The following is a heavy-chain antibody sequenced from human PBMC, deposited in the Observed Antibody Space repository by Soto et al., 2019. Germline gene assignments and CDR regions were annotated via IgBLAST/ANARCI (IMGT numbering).Heavy chain of an antibody. Sequence: QVQLQESGPGLVKPSETLSLTCTVSGGSISSYYWSWIRQPPGKGLEWIGYIYYSGSTNYNPSLKSRVTISVDTSKNQFSLKLSSVTAAETAVYYCARTYYYDSSGYPYWGQGTLVTVSS. V-gene: IGHV4-59*01. D-gene: IGHD3-22*01. J-gene: IGHJ4*02. CDR1: GGSISSYY. CDR3: ARTYYYDSSGYPY. CDR2: IYYSGST.